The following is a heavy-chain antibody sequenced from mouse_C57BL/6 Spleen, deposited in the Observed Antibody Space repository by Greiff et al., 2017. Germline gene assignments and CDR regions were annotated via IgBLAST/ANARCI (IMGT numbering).Heavy chain of an antibody. D-gene: IGHD1-1*01. CDR2: IYPGSGST. V-gene: IGHV1-55*01. CDR1: GYTFTSYW. Sequence: QVQLQQPGAELVKPGASVKMSCKASGYTFTSYWITWVKQRPGQGLEWIGDIYPGSGSTNYNEKFKSKATLTVDTSSSTAYMQLSSLTSEDSAVYYCAFYGSSSAWFAYWGQGTLVTVSA. CDR3: AFYGSSSAWFAY. J-gene: IGHJ3*01.